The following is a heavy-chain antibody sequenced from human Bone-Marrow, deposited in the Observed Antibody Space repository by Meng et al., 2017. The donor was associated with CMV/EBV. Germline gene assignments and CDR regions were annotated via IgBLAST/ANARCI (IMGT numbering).Heavy chain of an antibody. D-gene: IGHD3-3*01. CDR2: IYSGGST. V-gene: IGHV3-53*01. Sequence: GGSLRLSCAASGFTVSRNYMSWVRQAPGKGLEWVSVIYSGGSTNYADSVKGRFTISRDNSKKTLYLQMNSLRAEDTAVYYCARGTIFEGYYYGMDVWGQGTTVTVSS. CDR3: ARGTIFEGYYYGMDV. CDR1: GFTVSRNY. J-gene: IGHJ6*02.